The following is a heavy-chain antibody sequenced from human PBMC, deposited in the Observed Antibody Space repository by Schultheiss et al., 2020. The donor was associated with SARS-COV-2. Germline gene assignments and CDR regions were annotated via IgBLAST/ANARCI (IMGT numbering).Heavy chain of an antibody. Sequence: GGSLRLSCAASGFTFSNAWMSWVRQAPGKGLEWVGRIKSKTDGGTTYYAAPVKGRFTISRDDSKNTLYLQMNSLKTEDTAVYYCARNAARLITRAQFDYWGQGTLVTVSS. CDR2: IKSKTDGGTT. CDR1: GFTFSNAW. V-gene: IGHV3-15*01. CDR3: ARNAARLITRAQFDY. J-gene: IGHJ4*02. D-gene: IGHD6-6*01.